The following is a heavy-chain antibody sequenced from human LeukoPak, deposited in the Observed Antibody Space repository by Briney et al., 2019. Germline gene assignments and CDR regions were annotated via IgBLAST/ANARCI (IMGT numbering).Heavy chain of an antibody. D-gene: IGHD3-9*01. V-gene: IGHV5-51*01. CDR1: GYSFTSYW. CDR3: ARGVYYDILTGPAGNFDY. CDR2: IYPGDSDT. Sequence: GESLKISCKGSGYSFTSYWIGWMRQMPGKGLEWMGIIYPGDSDTRYSPSFQGQVTISADKSISTAYLQWSSLKASDTAMYYCARGVYYDILTGPAGNFDYWGQGTLVTVSS. J-gene: IGHJ4*02.